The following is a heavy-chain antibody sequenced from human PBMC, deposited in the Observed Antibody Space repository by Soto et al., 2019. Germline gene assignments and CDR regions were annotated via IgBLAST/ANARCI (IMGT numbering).Heavy chain of an antibody. CDR3: ATHPGGGGY. D-gene: IGHD3-10*01. V-gene: IGHV3-53*01. CDR1: GFTVSNNY. CDR2: IYSGGYT. Sequence: EVQLVESGGGLIQPGGSLRLSCAVSGFTVSNNYMSWVRQAPGKGLEGVSVIYSGGYTAYGDSVKGRFTISRDNSKNTLYPQMKSRGPAAPACFSWATHPGGGGYWGQGTLVTVSS. J-gene: IGHJ4*02.